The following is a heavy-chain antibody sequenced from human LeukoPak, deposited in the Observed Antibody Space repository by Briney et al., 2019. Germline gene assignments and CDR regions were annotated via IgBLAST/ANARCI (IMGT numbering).Heavy chain of an antibody. V-gene: IGHV1-69*04. CDR2: IIPILGIA. Sequence: SVKVSCKASGGTFSSYAISWVRQAPGQGLEWMGRIIPILGIANYAQKFQGRVTITADKSTSTVYMELSSLRSEDTAVYYCARTRVYYYGMDVWGQGTTVTVSS. J-gene: IGHJ6*02. CDR3: ARTRVYYYGMDV. CDR1: GGTFSSYA.